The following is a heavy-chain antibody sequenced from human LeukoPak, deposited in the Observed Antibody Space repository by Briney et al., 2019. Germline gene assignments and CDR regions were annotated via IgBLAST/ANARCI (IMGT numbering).Heavy chain of an antibody. CDR1: GGSISSSSYY. CDR2: FYYSGAT. CDR3: ARVAERTWLPYDAAFDI. V-gene: IGHV4-39*07. D-gene: IGHD3-9*01. J-gene: IGHJ3*02. Sequence: SETLSLTCTVSGGSISSSSYYWGWIRQPPGKGLEWIGSFYYSGATYYNPSLKSRVTIPVDTSKNQFSLMVTSVTAADTAMYYCARVAERTWLPYDAAFDIWGLGTMVTVSS.